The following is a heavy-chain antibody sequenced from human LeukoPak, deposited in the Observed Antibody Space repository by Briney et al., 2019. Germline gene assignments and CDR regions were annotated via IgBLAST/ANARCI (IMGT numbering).Heavy chain of an antibody. CDR1: GFTFSSYA. Sequence: GGSLRLSCAASGFTFSSYAMSWVRQAPGKGLEWVSAISGSGGSTYYADSVKGRFTISRDNAKNSLYLQMNSLRDDDTAVYYCATYAVAGTEYWGQGTLLTVSS. V-gene: IGHV3-23*01. CDR3: ATYAVAGTEY. J-gene: IGHJ4*02. CDR2: ISGSGGST. D-gene: IGHD6-19*01.